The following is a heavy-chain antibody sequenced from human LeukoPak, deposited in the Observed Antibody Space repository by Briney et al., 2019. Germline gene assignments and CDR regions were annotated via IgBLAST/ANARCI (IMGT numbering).Heavy chain of an antibody. J-gene: IGHJ4*02. V-gene: IGHV4-59*08. CDR3: ARHIYGDSPFDY. Sequence: SETLSLTRTVSGGSISSYYWSWIRQPPGKGLEWIGYIYYSGSTNYNPSLKSRVTISVDTSKNQFSLKLSSVTAADTAVYYCARHIYGDSPFDYWGQGTLVTVSS. CDR2: IYYSGST. CDR1: GGSISSYY. D-gene: IGHD4-17*01.